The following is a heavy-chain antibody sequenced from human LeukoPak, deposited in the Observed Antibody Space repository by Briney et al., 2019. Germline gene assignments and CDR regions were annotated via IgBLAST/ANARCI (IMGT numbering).Heavy chain of an antibody. CDR1: GGSIASYY. Sequence: SETLSLTCTVSGGSIASYYWSWIRQPPGKGLEWVGYFYYSGSTNYNPSLNSRVTISVDTSKNQFSLKLSSVTAADTAVYYCARDKRGTVDYWGQGTLVTVSS. J-gene: IGHJ4*02. D-gene: IGHD1-1*01. CDR3: ARDKRGTVDY. V-gene: IGHV4-59*01. CDR2: FYYSGST.